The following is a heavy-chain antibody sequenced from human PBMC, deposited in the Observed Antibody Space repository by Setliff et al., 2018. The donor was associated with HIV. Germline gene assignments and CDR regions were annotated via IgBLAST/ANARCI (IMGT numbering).Heavy chain of an antibody. Sequence: SETLSLTCTVSGGSISSGTYYWSWIRQHPGKGLEWIGYIYYSGSTYYNPSLKSRVTISVDTSRNQFSLKLSSVTAADTAVYYCARDRSDYYNLPGYFDHWGQGTPVTV. CDR1: GGSISSGTYY. D-gene: IGHD3-3*01. CDR2: IYYSGST. CDR3: ARDRSDYYNLPGYFDH. J-gene: IGHJ4*02. V-gene: IGHV4-31*03.